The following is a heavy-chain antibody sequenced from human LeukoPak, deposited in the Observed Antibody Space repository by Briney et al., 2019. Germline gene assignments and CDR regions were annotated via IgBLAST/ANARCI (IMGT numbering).Heavy chain of an antibody. CDR1: GGSVSSGSYY. D-gene: IGHD2-2*01. CDR3: ARDKLVGYYYGMDV. CDR2: IYYSGST. J-gene: IGHJ6*02. V-gene: IGHV4-61*01. Sequence: SETLSLTCIVSGGSVSSGSYYWSWIRQPPGKGLEWIGYIYYSGSTNYNPSLKSRVTISVDTSKNQFSLKLSSVTAADTAMYYCARDKLVGYYYGMDVWGQGTTVTVSS.